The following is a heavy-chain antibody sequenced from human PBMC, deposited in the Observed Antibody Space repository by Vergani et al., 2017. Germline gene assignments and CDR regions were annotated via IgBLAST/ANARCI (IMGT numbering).Heavy chain of an antibody. Sequence: QVQLVQSGAEVKKPGSSVKVSCKASGGTFSSYAISWVRQAPGQGLEWMGRIIPIFGTANYAQKFQGRVTITADESTSTAYMELSSLRSEDTAVYYCASLDYYGSGSSNSNSVDYYYGMDVWGQGTTVTVSS. D-gene: IGHD3-10*01. CDR2: IIPIFGTA. J-gene: IGHJ6*02. CDR3: ASLDYYGSGSSNSNSVDYYYGMDV. V-gene: IGHV1-69*18. CDR1: GGTFSSYA.